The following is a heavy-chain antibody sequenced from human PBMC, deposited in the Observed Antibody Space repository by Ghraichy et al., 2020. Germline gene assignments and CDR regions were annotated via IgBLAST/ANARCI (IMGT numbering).Heavy chain of an antibody. D-gene: IGHD1-26*01. V-gene: IGHV3-48*04. CDR1: GFTFSTYS. Sequence: GGSLRLSCAASGFTFSTYSMNWVRQAPGKGLEWVSYISSSSSTIYYADSVKGRFTISRDNAKNSLYLQMNSLRAEDTAVYYCARDPNSGSLYFDYWGQGTLVTVSS. CDR3: ARDPNSGSLYFDY. J-gene: IGHJ4*02. CDR2: ISSSSSTI.